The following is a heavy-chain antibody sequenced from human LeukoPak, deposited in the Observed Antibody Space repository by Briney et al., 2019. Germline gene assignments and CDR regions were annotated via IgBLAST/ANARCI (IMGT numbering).Heavy chain of an antibody. CDR2: MNPNSGNT. Sequence: ASVKVSCKASGYTFTSYDINWVRQATGQGLEWMGWMNPNSGNTGYAQKFQGRVTMTRNTSISTAYMELSSLRSEDTAVYYCARGGVIRVAAAGRGLGFDYWGQGALSPSPQ. CDR3: ARGGVIRVAAAGRGLGFDY. CDR1: GYTFTSYD. V-gene: IGHV1-8*01. D-gene: IGHD6-13*01. J-gene: IGHJ4*02.